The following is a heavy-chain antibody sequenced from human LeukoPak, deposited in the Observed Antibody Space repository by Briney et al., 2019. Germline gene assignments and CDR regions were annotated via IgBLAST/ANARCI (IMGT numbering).Heavy chain of an antibody. J-gene: IGHJ4*02. D-gene: IGHD3-10*01. V-gene: IGHV1-3*01. CDR1: GYTFTSYT. CDR2: INGGNGNT. Sequence: ASVKIACKASGYTFTSYTMHWVWQAPGQRLEWMGWINGGNGNTKYSQRFQGRITITRDTSASTAYMGLSSLRSEDTAVYYCASGYYGSETAFDFWGQGTLVTVSS. CDR3: ASGYYGSETAFDF.